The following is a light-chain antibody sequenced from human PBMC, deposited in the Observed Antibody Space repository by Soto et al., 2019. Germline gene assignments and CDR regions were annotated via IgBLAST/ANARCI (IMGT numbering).Light chain of an antibody. Sequence: EIVLTQSPATLSLSPGERATLSCRASQSVSRYLAWYQHKPGPAPRLLIYDASTRATGIPARFSGSGSGTDFTLTSSSLEAEDFGVYYCQQRGNWLFGQGTKVEIK. CDR3: QQRGNWL. CDR2: DAS. J-gene: IGKJ2*01. CDR1: QSVSRY. V-gene: IGKV3-11*01.